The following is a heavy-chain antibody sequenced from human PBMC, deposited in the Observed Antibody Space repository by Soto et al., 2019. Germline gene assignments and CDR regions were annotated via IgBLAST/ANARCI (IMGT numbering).Heavy chain of an antibody. Sequence: DVQLLESGGGLVQPEGSLRLSCAASGFTFSSYAMGWVRQGPGKGLEWGAVGSIGGSTHYADSVRGRFTISRDNSKHTLSLQLHSLTAEATAVYFCAKRRGAGGHFDYWGQGALVTVSS. CDR1: GFTFSSYA. CDR2: GSIGGST. V-gene: IGHV3-23*01. CDR3: AKRRGAGGHFDY. J-gene: IGHJ4*02. D-gene: IGHD2-15*01.